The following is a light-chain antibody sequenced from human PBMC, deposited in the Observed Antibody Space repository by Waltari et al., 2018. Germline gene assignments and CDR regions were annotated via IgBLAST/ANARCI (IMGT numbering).Light chain of an antibody. CDR2: FAS. CDR1: QSILQSNLYNH. CDR3: MQALETPPT. J-gene: IGKJ4*01. V-gene: IGKV2-28*01. Sequence: EIVMTQSPVYLPVTNGEQASIDWKYSQSILQSNLYNHLDWYFQKPWHSPQLLIYFASNRASGVPDRFSGSGSDTDFTLKISRVEAEDVGGYYCMQALETPPTFGGVTKVEIK.